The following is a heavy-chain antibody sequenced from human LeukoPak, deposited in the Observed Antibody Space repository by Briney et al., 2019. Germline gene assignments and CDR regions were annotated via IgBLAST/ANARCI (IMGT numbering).Heavy chain of an antibody. Sequence: SETLSLTCTVSGGSISSGGYYWSWIRQHPGKGLEWIGYIYYSGTTYYTPSLKSRGTISVDTSKNQFSLKLSSVTAADTAVYYCARSYSGSYGESFDYWGQGTLVTVSS. V-gene: IGHV4-31*03. CDR3: ARSYSGSYGESFDY. J-gene: IGHJ4*02. D-gene: IGHD1-26*01. CDR2: IYYSGTT. CDR1: GGSISSGGYY.